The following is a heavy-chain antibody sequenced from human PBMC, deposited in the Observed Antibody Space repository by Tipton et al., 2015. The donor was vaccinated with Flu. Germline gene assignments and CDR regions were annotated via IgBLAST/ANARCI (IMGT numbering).Heavy chain of an antibody. D-gene: IGHD3-10*02. J-gene: IGHJ4*02. CDR3: ARHTGDSVRGVIDY. CDR1: GYSISSGYY. CDR2: IYHSGST. Sequence: TLSLTCAVSGYSISSGYYWGWVRQPPGKGLEWTGTIYHSGSTYYNPSLKSRLTMSVDTSKNRFSLKLSSVTAADTAVYYCARHTGDSVRGVIDYWGQGTLVTVSS. V-gene: IGHV4-38-2*01.